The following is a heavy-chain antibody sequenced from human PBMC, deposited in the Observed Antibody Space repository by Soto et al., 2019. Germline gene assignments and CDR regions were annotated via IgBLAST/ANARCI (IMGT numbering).Heavy chain of an antibody. Sequence: EVQLVESGGGFVKPGGSLRLSCAGSGFLFSNAWINWVRHVPGKGLAWVGRIKSKVVGGTTDFAASVRGRFAITRDDSRNVEYMQMKSLYTEDTAVYYCTTDSYSGFTEVRFDYLGHGILVTVSS. V-gene: IGHV3-15*07. J-gene: IGHJ4*01. CDR1: GFLFSNAW. CDR2: IKSKVVGGTT. D-gene: IGHD1-26*01. CDR3: TTDSYSGFTEVRFDY.